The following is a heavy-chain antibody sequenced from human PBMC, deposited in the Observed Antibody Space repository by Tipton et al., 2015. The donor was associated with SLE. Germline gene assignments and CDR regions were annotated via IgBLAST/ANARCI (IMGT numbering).Heavy chain of an antibody. J-gene: IGHJ4*02. CDR3: ARDDSSGWYFDY. CDR1: GGSFSGYY. D-gene: IGHD6-19*01. CDR2: INHSGGT. Sequence: TLSLTCAVYGGSFSGYYWSWIRQPPGKGLEWIGEINHSGGTNYNPSLKSRVTISVDTSKNQFSLKLTSVTAADTAVYYCARDDSSGWYFDYWGQGTLVTVSS. V-gene: IGHV4-34*01.